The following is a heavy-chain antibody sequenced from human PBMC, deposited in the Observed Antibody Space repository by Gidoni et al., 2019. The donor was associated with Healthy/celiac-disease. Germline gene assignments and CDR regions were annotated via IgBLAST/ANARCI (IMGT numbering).Heavy chain of an antibody. J-gene: IGHJ4*02. Sequence: QVTLKESGPVLVKPTETITLSCTVSGFSLSNARMGVSWSRQPPGKALEWLAHIFSNDEKSYSTSLKSRLTISKDTSKSQVVLTMTNMDPVDTATYYCARIGSSGWYDYWGQGTLVTVSS. CDR3: ARIGSSGWYDY. CDR2: IFSNDEK. D-gene: IGHD6-19*01. V-gene: IGHV2-26*01. CDR1: GFSLSNARMG.